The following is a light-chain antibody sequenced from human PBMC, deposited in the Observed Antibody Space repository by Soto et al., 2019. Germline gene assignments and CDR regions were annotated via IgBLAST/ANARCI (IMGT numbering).Light chain of an antibody. CDR2: DAS. Sequence: VLTQSPGILSLSPGERATLSCRASQSSVATYLTWYQQRPGQAPRLLIYDASKRASGIPARFSGSGSGADFTLTISSLEPEDFAVYYCQSRASWSPRYTFGQGTKLEIK. CDR1: QSSVATY. V-gene: IGKV3-11*01. CDR3: QSRASWSPRYT. J-gene: IGKJ2*01.